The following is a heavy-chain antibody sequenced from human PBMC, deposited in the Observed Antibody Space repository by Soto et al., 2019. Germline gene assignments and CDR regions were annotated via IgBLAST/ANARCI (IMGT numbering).Heavy chain of an antibody. CDR2: IYPGDSDT. V-gene: IGHV5-51*01. CDR3: ATSNNSSSRYYYYYYGMDV. J-gene: IGHJ6*02. D-gene: IGHD6-6*01. Sequence: SLKISCNCSVSSFTSYLIGWVRQMPGKGLEWMGIIYPGDSDTRYSPSFQGQVTISADKSISTAYLQWSSLKASDTAMYYCATSNNSSSRYYYYYYGMDVWGQGTTVTVSS. CDR1: VSSFTSYL.